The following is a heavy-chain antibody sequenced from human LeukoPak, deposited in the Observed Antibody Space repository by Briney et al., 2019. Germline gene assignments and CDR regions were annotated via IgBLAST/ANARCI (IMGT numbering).Heavy chain of an antibody. CDR2: IYYSGST. CDR1: GFTFSSYA. CDR3: ARLVPAAHFDY. Sequence: GSLRLSCAASGFTFSSYAMSWVRQAPGKGLEWIGSIYYSGSTYYNPSLKSRITISVDTSKNQFSLKLSSVTAADTAVYYCARLVPAAHFDYWGQGTLVTVSS. J-gene: IGHJ4*02. V-gene: IGHV4-39*01. D-gene: IGHD2-2*01.